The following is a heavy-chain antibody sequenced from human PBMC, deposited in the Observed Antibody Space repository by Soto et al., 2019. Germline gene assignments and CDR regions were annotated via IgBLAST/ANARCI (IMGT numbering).Heavy chain of an antibody. CDR3: AREKNGYSYGHCAFDI. J-gene: IGHJ3*02. CDR1: GFTFSSYS. V-gene: IGHV3-48*02. CDR2: ISSSSSTI. D-gene: IGHD5-18*01. Sequence: GGSLRLSCAASGFTFSSYSMNWVRQAPGKGLEWVSYISSSSSTIYYADSVKGRFTISRDNAKNSLYLQMNSLRDEDTAVYYCAREKNGYSYGHCAFDIWGQGTMVTVSS.